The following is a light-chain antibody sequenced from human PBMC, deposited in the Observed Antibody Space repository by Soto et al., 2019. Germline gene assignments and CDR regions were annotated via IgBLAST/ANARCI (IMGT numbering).Light chain of an antibody. CDR1: SSDVGNYNY. CDR3: SSYTTTNTYV. V-gene: IGLV2-14*01. J-gene: IGLJ1*01. Sequence: QSALTQPRSVSGSPGQSVTISCTGTSSDVGNYNYVSWYQQHPGKAPKLMIYEVSNRPSGVSNRFSGSKSGNTASLTISGLQAEDEADYYCSSYTTTNTYVFGTGTKLTVL. CDR2: EVS.